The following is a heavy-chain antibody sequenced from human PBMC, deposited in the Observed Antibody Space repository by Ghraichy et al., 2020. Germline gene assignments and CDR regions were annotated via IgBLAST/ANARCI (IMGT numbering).Heavy chain of an antibody. CDR2: IIPIFGTA. Sequence: SVKVSCKASGGTFSSYAISWVRQAPGQGLEWMGGIIPIFGTANYAQKFQGRVTITADESTSTAYMELSSLRSEDTAVYYCARAGPAESSGWGRKDYYYYYGMDVWGQGTTVTVSS. CDR1: GGTFSSYA. J-gene: IGHJ6*02. V-gene: IGHV1-69*13. D-gene: IGHD6-19*01. CDR3: ARAGPAESSGWGRKDYYYYYGMDV.